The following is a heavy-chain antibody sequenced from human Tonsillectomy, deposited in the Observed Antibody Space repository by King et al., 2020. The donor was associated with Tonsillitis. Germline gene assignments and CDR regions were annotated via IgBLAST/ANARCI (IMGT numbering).Heavy chain of an antibody. D-gene: IGHD3-3*01. Sequence: VQLVESGGGVVQPGGSLRLSCAASGFTFSTFGTHWVRQAPGKGLEWVAFIRYDGSIKYYADSVKGRFTISRDNSKNTLSLQMNSLRAEDTAVYYCAKDRTQSDFWSGYYAPIGMDVWGQGTTVTVSS. V-gene: IGHV3-30*02. CDR2: IRYDGSIK. J-gene: IGHJ6*02. CDR3: AKDRTQSDFWSGYYAPIGMDV. CDR1: GFTFSTFG.